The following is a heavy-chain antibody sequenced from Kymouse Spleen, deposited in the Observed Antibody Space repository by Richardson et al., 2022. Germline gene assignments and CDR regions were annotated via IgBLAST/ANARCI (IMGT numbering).Heavy chain of an antibody. J-gene: IGHJ6*02. CDR3: AKDIKARTSPRDYGMDV. CDR2: ISWNSGSI. V-gene: IGHV3-9*01. Sequence: EVQLVESGGGLVQPGRSLRLSCAASGFTFDDYAMHWVRQAPGKGLEWVSGISWNSGSIGYADSVKGRFTISRDNAKNSLYLQMNSLRAEDTALYYCAKDIKARTSPRDYGMDVWGQGTTVTVSS. D-gene: IGHD2-2*02. CDR1: GFTFDDYA.